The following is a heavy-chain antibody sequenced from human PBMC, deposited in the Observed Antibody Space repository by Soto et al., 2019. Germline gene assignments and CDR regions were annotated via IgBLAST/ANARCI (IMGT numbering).Heavy chain of an antibody. Sequence: SETLSLTCTVSGVSISTFYWSGIRQSPGRGLEWVGYVYYSGYTNYNPSLKSRVAMSIDTSESRFSLRLNYVTAADTAVYYCARMKYHDSTGRFDYWGQGNLVTVS. CDR1: GVSISTFY. D-gene: IGHD2-8*02. V-gene: IGHV4-59*01. CDR3: ARMKYHDSTGRFDY. J-gene: IGHJ4*02. CDR2: VYYSGYT.